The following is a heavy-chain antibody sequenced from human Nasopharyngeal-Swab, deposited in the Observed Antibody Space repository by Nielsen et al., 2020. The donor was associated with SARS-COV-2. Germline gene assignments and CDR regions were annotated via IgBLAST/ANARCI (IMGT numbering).Heavy chain of an antibody. D-gene: IGHD7-27*01. CDR3: ARDRRTGDHQSFPGLPDY. V-gene: IGHV3-30-3*01. J-gene: IGHJ4*02. CDR2: ISYDGSNK. Sequence: GESLKISCAASGFTFSGYAMHWVRQAPGKGLEWVAVISYDGSNKYYADSVKGRFTISRDNSKNTLYLQMNSLRAEDTAVYYCARDRRTGDHQSFPGLPDYWGQGTLVTVSS. CDR1: GFTFSGYA.